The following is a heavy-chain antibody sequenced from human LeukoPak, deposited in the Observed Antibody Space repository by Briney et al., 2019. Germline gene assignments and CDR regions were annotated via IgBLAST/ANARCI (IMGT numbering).Heavy chain of an antibody. J-gene: IGHJ4*02. CDR3: AKAASGWRAPFDY. D-gene: IGHD6-19*01. V-gene: IGHV3-23*01. CDR1: GFTFSSYA. Sequence: GSLRLSCAASGFTFSSYAMSWVRQAPGKGLEWVSAISGSGDSTYYADSVKGRFTISRDNSKNTLYLQMISLRAEDTAAYYCAKAASGWRAPFDYWGQGTLVTVSS. CDR2: ISGSGDST.